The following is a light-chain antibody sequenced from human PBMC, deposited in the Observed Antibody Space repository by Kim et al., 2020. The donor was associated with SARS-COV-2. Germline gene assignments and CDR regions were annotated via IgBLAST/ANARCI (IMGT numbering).Light chain of an antibody. CDR1: QGISNY. J-gene: IGKJ1*01. V-gene: IGKV1-27*01. Sequence: ASVGYRVTITCRASQGISNYLALYQQKPGKVPNLLIYAASTLQSGVPSRFSGSGSGTDFTHTISSLQPEDVATYYCQKYNSAPPTFGQGTKVDIK. CDR2: AAS. CDR3: QKYNSAPPT.